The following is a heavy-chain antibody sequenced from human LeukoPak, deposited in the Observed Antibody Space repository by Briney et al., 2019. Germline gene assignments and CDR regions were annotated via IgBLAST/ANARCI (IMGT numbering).Heavy chain of an antibody. CDR1: GFTFSSYE. Sequence: GGSLRLSCVASGFTFSSYEMNWVRQAPGKGLEWVSYIRSTSNTIYYADSVKGRFTISRDNAKNSLYLQMNSLRAEDTAVYYCARDFGRWFIDYWGQGTLVTVSS. D-gene: IGHD4-23*01. CDR3: ARDFGRWFIDY. V-gene: IGHV3-48*03. J-gene: IGHJ4*02. CDR2: IRSTSNTI.